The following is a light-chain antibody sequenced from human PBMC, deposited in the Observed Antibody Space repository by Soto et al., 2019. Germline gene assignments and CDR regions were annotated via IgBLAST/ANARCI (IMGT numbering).Light chain of an antibody. Sequence: EMVMTQSPATLSVSPGQRGTLSCRASQSVSSNLAWYQQKPGQARRLLIYDASTRATGITVRFSGSGSGTEFTLTISSLQPEDFAVYYCQQYNNWPRTVGPGTKVDIK. CDR1: QSVSSN. V-gene: IGKV3-15*01. CDR3: QQYNNWPRT. CDR2: DAS. J-gene: IGKJ1*01.